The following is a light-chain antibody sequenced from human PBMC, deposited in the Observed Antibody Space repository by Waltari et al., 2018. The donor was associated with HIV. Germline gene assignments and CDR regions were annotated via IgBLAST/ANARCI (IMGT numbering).Light chain of an antibody. CDR3: LLCLGGGILV. Sequence: QTVVTQEPSFSVSPGGTVTLTCGLNSGSVSTSHYPSWYQQTPGQTPRALIYNANTRSPEIPARYAGASLGNKAALTSTGAQADDESHYCCLLCLGGGILVFGGGTKGTVL. CDR2: NAN. J-gene: IGLJ3*02. V-gene: IGLV8-61*01. CDR1: SGSVSTSHY.